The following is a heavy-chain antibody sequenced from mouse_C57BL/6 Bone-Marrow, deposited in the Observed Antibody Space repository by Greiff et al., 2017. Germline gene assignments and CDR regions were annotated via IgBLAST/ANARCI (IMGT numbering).Heavy chain of an antibody. D-gene: IGHD3-2*02. V-gene: IGHV10-3*01. CDR1: GFTFHTYA. Sequence: EVLVVESGGGLVQPKGSLKLSCAASGFTFHTYAMHWVRPAPGKGLEWVARIRSKSSNYATYYADSVKDRFTISRDDSKSMLYLQMNNLKTEDTAMYYCVRDSSGFAYWGQGTLVTVSA. CDR2: IRSKSSNYAT. CDR3: VRDSSGFAY. J-gene: IGHJ3*01.